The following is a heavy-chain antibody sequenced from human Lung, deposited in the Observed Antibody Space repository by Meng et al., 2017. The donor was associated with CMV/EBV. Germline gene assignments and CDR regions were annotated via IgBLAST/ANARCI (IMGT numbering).Heavy chain of an antibody. CDR2: ITWNSGRI. V-gene: IGHV3-9*01. CDR3: AKGLSGLNYYNGMDV. CDR1: GFTFDDYA. D-gene: IGHD1-26*01. J-gene: IGHJ6*02. Sequence: SXKISXAASGFTFDDYAMHWVRQVPGKGLEWVAGITWNSGRIGNADSVKGRFTISRDNAKNYQYLQMNSLRAEDTAFYYCAKGLSGLNYYNGMDVWGRGTXVTVSS.